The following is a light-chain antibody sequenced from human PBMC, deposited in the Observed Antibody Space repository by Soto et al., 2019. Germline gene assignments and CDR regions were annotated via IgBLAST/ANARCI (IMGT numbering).Light chain of an antibody. V-gene: IGKV3-15*01. Sequence: ELVMTQSPATLSVSPGERATLSCRASQSVSSNLAWYQQKPGQAPRLLIYGASTRATGIPARFSGSGSGTELTITISSLQSEDGEVYDCQQYNNWPWTFGQGTKVDIK. CDR3: QQYNNWPWT. CDR2: GAS. CDR1: QSVSSN. J-gene: IGKJ1*01.